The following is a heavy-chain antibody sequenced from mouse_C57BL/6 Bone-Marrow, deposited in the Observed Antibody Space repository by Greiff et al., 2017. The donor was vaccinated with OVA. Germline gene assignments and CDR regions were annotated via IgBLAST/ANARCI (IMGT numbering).Heavy chain of an antibody. V-gene: IGHV1-81*01. CDR1: GYTFTSYG. Sequence: VQLQQSGAELARPGASVKLSCKASGYTFTSYGISWVKQRTGPGLEWIGEIYPRSGNTYYHEKFKGKATLTAEKSSSTEYMELRSLTSEDSAVYFCAKGHDGYRFAYWGQGTLVTVSA. CDR2: IYPRSGNT. J-gene: IGHJ3*01. CDR3: AKGHDGYRFAY. D-gene: IGHD2-3*01.